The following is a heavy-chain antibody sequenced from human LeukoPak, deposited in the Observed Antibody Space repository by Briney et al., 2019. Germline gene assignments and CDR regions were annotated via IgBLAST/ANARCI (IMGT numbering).Heavy chain of an antibody. V-gene: IGHV3-15*01. J-gene: IGHJ4*02. D-gene: IGHD3-3*01. Sequence: SGGSLRLSCAASGFTFSNAWMSWVRQAPGKGLEWVGRIKSKTDGGTTDYAAPVKGRFTISRDDSKNTLYLQMNSLKTEDTAVYYCTTTLLWSGSLHPDYWGQGTLVTVSS. CDR3: TTTLLWSGSLHPDY. CDR1: GFTFSNAW. CDR2: IKSKTDGGTT.